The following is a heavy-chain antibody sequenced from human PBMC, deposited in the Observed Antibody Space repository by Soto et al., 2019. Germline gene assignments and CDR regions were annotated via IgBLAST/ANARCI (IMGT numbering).Heavy chain of an antibody. V-gene: IGHV4-39*01. CDR3: ASIAAPGTTHFDF. D-gene: IGHD6-13*01. J-gene: IGHJ4*02. CDR1: GGSLGSSGYY. CDR2: IYYSGNT. Sequence: LSLTFTVSGGSLGSSGYYWGWIRQSPGKGLEWIGNIYYSGNTFYNPSLKSRVTISVDTSKNQIYLHLSAVTAADTAIFYCASIAAPGTTHFDFWGQGTLVTVSS.